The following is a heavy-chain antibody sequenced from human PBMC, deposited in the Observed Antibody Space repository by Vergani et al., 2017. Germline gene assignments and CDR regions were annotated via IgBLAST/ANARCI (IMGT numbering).Heavy chain of an antibody. CDR1: GGSISSSSYY. D-gene: IGHD3-22*01. CDR3: ARQGSYYYDSSGYYFGAFDI. CDR2: IYYSGST. J-gene: IGHJ3*02. V-gene: IGHV4-39*01. Sequence: QLQLQESGPGLVKPSETLSLTCTVSGGSISSSSYYWGWIRQPPGKGLEWIGSIYYSGSTYYNPSLKSRVTISVDTSKNQFSLKLSSVTAADTAVYYCARQGSYYYDSSGYYFGAFDIWGQGTMVTVSS.